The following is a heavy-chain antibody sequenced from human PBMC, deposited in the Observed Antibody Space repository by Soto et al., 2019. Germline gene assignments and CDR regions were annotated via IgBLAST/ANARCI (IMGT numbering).Heavy chain of an antibody. D-gene: IGHD1-26*01. V-gene: IGHV2-5*01. J-gene: IGHJ1*01. CDR2: IYWNDEK. CDR1: GFSLSTSVMN. CDR3: AQRTWELQSAYFQY. Sequence: QITLRESGPTVVKPTETLTLTCSFSGFSLSTSVMNVGWIRQPHGKALEWLALIYWNDEKRYSPSLKDRLTITKDTSKNEVVLTVTNMEPVDSGTYYCAQRTWELQSAYFQYWGQGTLVKVSS.